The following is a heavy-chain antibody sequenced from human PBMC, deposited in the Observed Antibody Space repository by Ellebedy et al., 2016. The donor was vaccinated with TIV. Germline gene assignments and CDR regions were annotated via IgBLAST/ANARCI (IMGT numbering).Heavy chain of an antibody. D-gene: IGHD3-16*01. CDR3: ARTSTMTTFGASDF. CDR2: ISGSGGST. CDR1: GFTFGFSFSRYA. V-gene: IGHV3-23*01. J-gene: IGHJ3*01. Sequence: GESLKISCAASGFTFGFSFSRYAMSWVRQAPGKGLEWVSAISGSGGSTYYADSVKGRFTISRDNSKNTLYLQLNSLGAEDAALYYCARTSTMTTFGASDFWGQGTMVTVSS.